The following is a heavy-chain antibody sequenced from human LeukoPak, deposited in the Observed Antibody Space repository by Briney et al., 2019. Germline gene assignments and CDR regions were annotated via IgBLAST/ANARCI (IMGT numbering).Heavy chain of an antibody. Sequence: GGSLRLSCAASGFTFSSYAMSWVRQAPGKGLEWVSAISGSGGSTYYADSVKGRFTISRDNSKNTLYLQMNSLRAEDTAVYYCAKDRGYSYGYPNYYYGMDVWGQGTTVTVSS. V-gene: IGHV3-23*01. CDR3: AKDRGYSYGYPNYYYGMDV. CDR1: GFTFSSYA. CDR2: ISGSGGST. D-gene: IGHD5-18*01. J-gene: IGHJ6*02.